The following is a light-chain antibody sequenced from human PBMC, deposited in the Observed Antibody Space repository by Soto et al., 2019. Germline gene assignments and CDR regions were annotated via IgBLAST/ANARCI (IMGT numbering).Light chain of an antibody. Sequence: EIGMKQSPATLSVSPGERATLSCRASQSISSNLAWYQQKPGQTPRLLIYDAFIRATGIPARFSGSESGTDFTLTISSLEPEDFAVYYCQQRSNWPLTFGQGTRLEIK. CDR2: DAF. J-gene: IGKJ5*01. CDR3: QQRSNWPLT. V-gene: IGKV3-11*01. CDR1: QSISSN.